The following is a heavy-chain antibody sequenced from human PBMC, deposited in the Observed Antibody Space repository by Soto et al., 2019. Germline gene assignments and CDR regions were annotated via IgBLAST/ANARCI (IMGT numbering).Heavy chain of an antibody. V-gene: IGHV4-31*03. J-gene: IGHJ4*02. D-gene: IGHD1-26*01. CDR3: WGEILV. CDR1: GGSINSGGYC. CDR2: ISYGGST. Sequence: QVQLQESGPGLVKPSQTLSLTCTVSGGSINSGGYCWSWIRQHPGKGLDWIGCISYGGSTSYTPSRXQXITMSVGTSKNQFSLKRSSVSAAATTVYSCWGEILVWGQGALITVSS.